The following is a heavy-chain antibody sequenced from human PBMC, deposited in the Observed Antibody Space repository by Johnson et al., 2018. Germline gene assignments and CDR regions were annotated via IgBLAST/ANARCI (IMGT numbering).Heavy chain of an antibody. CDR3: ARNSPISRYDAFDI. CDR2: ISYDGSNK. CDR1: GFTFRSYG. V-gene: IGHV3-30*03. J-gene: IGHJ3*02. D-gene: IGHD5/OR15-5a*01. Sequence: QVQLLESGGGVVQPGRSLRLSCAASGFTFRSYGMHWVRQAPGKGLEWVAVISYDGSNKYYADSVKGRFTISRDNAKNSLYLQMNSLRAEDTAVYYCARNSPISRYDAFDIWGQGTMVTVSS.